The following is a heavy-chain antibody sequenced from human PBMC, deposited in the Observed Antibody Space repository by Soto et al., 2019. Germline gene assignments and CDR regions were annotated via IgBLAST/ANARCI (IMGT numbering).Heavy chain of an antibody. J-gene: IGHJ4*02. Sequence: GGSLRLSCAASGFTFSSYTMSWVRQVPGKGLEWVSGIGGSGESTYYADSVKGRFSISRDNTRATLYLQMSSPRVEDTAVYYCSKSAEQVWFDYFDHWGQGS. CDR2: IGGSGEST. D-gene: IGHD3-10*01. CDR1: GFTFSSYT. CDR3: SKSAEQVWFDYFDH. V-gene: IGHV3-23*01.